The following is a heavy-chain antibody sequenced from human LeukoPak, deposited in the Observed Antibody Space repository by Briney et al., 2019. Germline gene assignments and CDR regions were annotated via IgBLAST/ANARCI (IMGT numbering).Heavy chain of an antibody. CDR3: ARDSGTTGEVKFDP. CDR1: GGSISTTTNS. D-gene: IGHD3-10*01. CDR2: IYYGGSP. V-gene: IGHV4-39*07. Sequence: SETLSLTCNVSGGSISTTTNSWGWAWIRQRPTKGLEWIGSIYYGGSPYYTSSLKSRVTISVDTSKNQFSLKLSSVTAADTAVYYCARDSGTTGEVKFDPWGQGTLVTVSS. J-gene: IGHJ5*02.